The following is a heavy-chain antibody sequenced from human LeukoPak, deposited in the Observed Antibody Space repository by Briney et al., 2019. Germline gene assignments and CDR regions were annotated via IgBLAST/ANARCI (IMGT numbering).Heavy chain of an antibody. CDR1: GGSISSYY. V-gene: IGHV4-4*07. J-gene: IGHJ6*03. CDR3: ARGAKSYYYYMDV. CDR2: IYTSGST. Sequence: PSETLSLTCTVSGGSISSYYWSWIRQPAGKGLEWIGRIYTSGSTNYNPSLKSRATISVDKSKNQFSLKLSSVTAADTAVYYCARGAKSYYYYMDVWGKGTTVTVSS.